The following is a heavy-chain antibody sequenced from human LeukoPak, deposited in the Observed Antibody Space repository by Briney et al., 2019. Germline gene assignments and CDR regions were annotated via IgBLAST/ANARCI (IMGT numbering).Heavy chain of an antibody. J-gene: IGHJ4*02. CDR3: ARAPDSSGYYQLHYFDY. CDR1: GFTFSSYA. Sequence: GRSLRLSCAASGFTFSSYAMHWVRQAPGKGLEWVAVISYDGSNKYYAVSVKGRFTISRDNSKNTLYLQMNSLRAEDTAVYYCARAPDSSGYYQLHYFDYWGQGTLVTVSS. V-gene: IGHV3-30-3*01. CDR2: ISYDGSNK. D-gene: IGHD3-22*01.